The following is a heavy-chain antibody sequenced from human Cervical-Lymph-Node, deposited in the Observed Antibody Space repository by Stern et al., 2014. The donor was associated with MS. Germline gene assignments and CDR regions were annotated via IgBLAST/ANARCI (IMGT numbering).Heavy chain of an antibody. V-gene: IGHV5-51*01. Sequence: VQLVESGAEVKKAGESLKISCKGYGYSFSSYWIGWVRQMPGKGLEWVGVIYPGGSDTSYSPPFHGHVTISADKSISTAYLQWSRLKASDTAMYFCASFSGSHSDAFDMWGQGTMVTVSS. J-gene: IGHJ3*02. CDR2: IYPGGSDT. CDR1: GYSFSSYW. D-gene: IGHD1-26*01. CDR3: ASFSGSHSDAFDM.